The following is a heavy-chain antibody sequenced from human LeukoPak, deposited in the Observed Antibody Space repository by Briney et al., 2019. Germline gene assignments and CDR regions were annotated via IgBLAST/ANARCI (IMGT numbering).Heavy chain of an antibody. CDR3: ARESDSSGWYDY. CDR1: GYNFDDYA. J-gene: IGHJ4*02. CDR2: ISGDGGST. Sequence: GGSLRLSCAAPGYNFDDYAIHWVRQAPGKGLEWVSLISGDGGSTFYADSVRGRFTISRDNSKNSLYLQMSSLRSEDTALYFCARESDSSGWYDYWGQGTLVTVSS. V-gene: IGHV3-43*02. D-gene: IGHD6-19*01.